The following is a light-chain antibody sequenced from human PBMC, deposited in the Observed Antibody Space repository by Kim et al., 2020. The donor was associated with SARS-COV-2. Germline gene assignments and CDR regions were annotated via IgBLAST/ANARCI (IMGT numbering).Light chain of an antibody. V-gene: IGLV3-21*04. CDR1: DIGSKG. Sequence: PEKPARIPRGGDDIGSKGVHWYQHKAGQAPVLVISSLNERPSGIPGRFYGSNSGGTATLSISRVEAGDEADYYCQVWDRPSDHLVFGGWTQLTVL. J-gene: IGLJ3*02. CDR2: SLN. CDR3: QVWDRPSDHLV.